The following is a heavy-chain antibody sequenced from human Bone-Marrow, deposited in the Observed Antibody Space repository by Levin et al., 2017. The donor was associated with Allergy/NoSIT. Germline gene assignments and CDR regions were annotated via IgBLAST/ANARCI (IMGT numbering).Heavy chain of an antibody. CDR2: VSYSGIT. CDR3: ARDPYYYDNNDYYYVEDKY. D-gene: IGHD3-22*01. V-gene: IGHV4-31*03. J-gene: IGHJ4*02. Sequence: SQTLSLTCTVSGGSISSGVYFWSWIRQLPGKGLEWIGYVSYSGITFYNQSLKSRVTISMDTSKNQFSLKLDSVTAADTAVYYCARDPYYYDNNDYYYVEDKYWGQGTLVTVSS. CDR1: GGSISSGVYF.